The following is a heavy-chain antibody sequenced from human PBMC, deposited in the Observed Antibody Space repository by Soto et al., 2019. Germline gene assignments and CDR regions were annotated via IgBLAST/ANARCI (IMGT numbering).Heavy chain of an antibody. CDR1: EFTFSSYA. D-gene: IGHD1-26*01. J-gene: IGHJ4*02. Sequence: GGSLRLSCAASEFTFSSYAMSWVRQAPGKGLEWVSAISGSGGSTYYADSVKGRFTISRDNSKNTLYLQMNSLRAEDTAVYYCAKSPPPRGSHWAFDYWGQGTLVTVSS. CDR2: ISGSGGST. V-gene: IGHV3-23*01. CDR3: AKSPPPRGSHWAFDY.